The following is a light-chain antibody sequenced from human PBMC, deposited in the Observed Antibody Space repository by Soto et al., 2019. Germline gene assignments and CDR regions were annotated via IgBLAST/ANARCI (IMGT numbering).Light chain of an antibody. V-gene: IGLV2-14*01. J-gene: IGLJ1*01. CDR3: FSYTSSGTYV. Sequence: QSVLTQPASVSGPPGQSIIISCTGTSSDVGNYKYVSWYQQHPGKAPKLMIYEVSNRPSGVSNRFSGSKSGNTASLTISGLQAEDETDYYCFSYTSSGTYVFGTGTKVTVL. CDR2: EVS. CDR1: SSDVGNYKY.